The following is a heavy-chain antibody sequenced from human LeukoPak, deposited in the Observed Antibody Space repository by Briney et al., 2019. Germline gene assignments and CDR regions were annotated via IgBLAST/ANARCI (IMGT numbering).Heavy chain of an antibody. V-gene: IGHV3-21*01. J-gene: IGHJ4*02. CDR1: GFTFSSYS. Sequence: GGSLRLSCAASGFTFSSYSMNWVRQAPGTGLEWVSSISISSSYIYYADSVKGRFTISRDNAKNSLYLQMNSLRAEDTAVYYCARDEVGVGADYWGQGTLVTVSS. CDR2: ISISSSYI. CDR3: ARDEVGVGADY. D-gene: IGHD1-26*01.